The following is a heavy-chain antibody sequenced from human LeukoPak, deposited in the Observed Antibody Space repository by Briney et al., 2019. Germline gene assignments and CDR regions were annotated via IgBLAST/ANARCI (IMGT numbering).Heavy chain of an antibody. CDR2: IIPIFGTA. V-gene: IGHV1-69*05. Sequence: SVKVSCKASGYTFTSYGISWVRQAPGQGLEWMGRIIPIFGTANYAQKFQGRVTIPTDESTSTAYMELSSLRSEDTAVYYCARGEAYYFDYWGQGTLVTVSS. CDR3: ARGEAYYFDY. CDR1: GYTFTSYG. J-gene: IGHJ4*02. D-gene: IGHD1-26*01.